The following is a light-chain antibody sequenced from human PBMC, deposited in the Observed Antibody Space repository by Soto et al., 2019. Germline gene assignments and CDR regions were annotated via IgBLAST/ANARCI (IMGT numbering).Light chain of an antibody. V-gene: IGLV2-14*01. J-gene: IGLJ1*01. CDR3: CSYTSSDTYV. Sequence: QSVLTQPASVSGSPGQSITISCTGTSSDVGGYDFVSWYQQHPGKAPKVMIYDVSNRPSGVSNRFSGSKSGNTASLTISRLQAEDEADYYCCSYTSSDTYVFGTGTKVTVL. CDR1: SSDVGGYDF. CDR2: DVS.